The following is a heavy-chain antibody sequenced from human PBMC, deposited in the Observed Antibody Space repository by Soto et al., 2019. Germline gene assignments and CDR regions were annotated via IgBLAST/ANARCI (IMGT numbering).Heavy chain of an antibody. J-gene: IGHJ5*01. V-gene: IGHV1-8*02. Sequence: ASVKVSCKASGYSLSGYYLHWVRQAPGRGLEWMGWMNPNSGNTGYAQNFRGRVTMTQNTAIGTAYMELSSLRSDDTATYYCTRAYGAETFDFWGQGTRVTVSS. CDR2: MNPNSGNT. D-gene: IGHD3-10*01. CDR1: GYSLSGYY. CDR3: TRAYGAETFDF.